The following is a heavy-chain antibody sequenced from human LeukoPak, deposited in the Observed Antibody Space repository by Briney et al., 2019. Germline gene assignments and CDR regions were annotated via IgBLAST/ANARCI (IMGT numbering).Heavy chain of an antibody. CDR2: IYYSGST. V-gene: IGHV4-59*01. CDR1: GGSISSYY. D-gene: IGHD5-12*01. Sequence: SETLSLTCTVSGGSISSYYWSWIRQPPGKGLEWVGYIYYSGSTNYNPSLKSRVTISVDTSKNQFSLKLSSVTAADTAVYYCARDRSGYGVDYWGQGTLVTVSS. J-gene: IGHJ4*02. CDR3: ARDRSGYGVDY.